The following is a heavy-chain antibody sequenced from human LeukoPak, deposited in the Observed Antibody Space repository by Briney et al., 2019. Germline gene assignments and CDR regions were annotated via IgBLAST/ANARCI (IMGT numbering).Heavy chain of an antibody. V-gene: IGHV1-69*05. Sequence: SVKVSCKASGYTFTSYDINWVRQAPGQGLEWMGRIIPIFGTANYAQKFQGRVTITTDESTSTAYMELSSLRSEDTAVYYCAKAYYGDYEHFGYWGQGTLVTVSS. J-gene: IGHJ4*02. D-gene: IGHD4-17*01. CDR2: IIPIFGTA. CDR1: GYTFTSYD. CDR3: AKAYYGDYEHFGY.